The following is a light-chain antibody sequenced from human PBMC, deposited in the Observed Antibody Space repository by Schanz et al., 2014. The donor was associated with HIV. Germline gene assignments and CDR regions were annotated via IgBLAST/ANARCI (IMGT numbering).Light chain of an antibody. J-gene: IGKJ2*01. CDR3: QQYGSSPNT. V-gene: IGKV3-20*01. Sequence: ETVMTQSPATLSVSPGERATLSCRASQSVSSYLAWYQQKPGQAPRLLFYGASSRATGIPDRFSGSGSGTDFTLTISRLEPEDFAVYYCQQYGSSPNTFGQGTKLEIK. CDR2: GAS. CDR1: QSVSSY.